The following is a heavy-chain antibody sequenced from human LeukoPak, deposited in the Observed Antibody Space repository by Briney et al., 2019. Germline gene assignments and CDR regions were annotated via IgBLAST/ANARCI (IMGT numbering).Heavy chain of an antibody. CDR1: GFTFRSYA. V-gene: IGHV3-23*01. J-gene: IGHJ5*02. CDR2: ISGNGGRT. D-gene: IGHD5-18*01. CDR3: AKVRDLDTVLGRFDN. Sequence: PGGSLRLSCAASGFTFRSYAMSWVRQAPGKGLEWVSVISGNGGRTYYADSVKGRFTISGDNSKNTLYLQMNSLRADDTAVYYCAKVRDLDTVLGRFDNWGQGTLVTVSS.